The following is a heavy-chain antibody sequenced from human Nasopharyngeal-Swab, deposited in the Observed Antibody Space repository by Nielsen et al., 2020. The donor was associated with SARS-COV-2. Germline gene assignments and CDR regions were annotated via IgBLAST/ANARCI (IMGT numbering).Heavy chain of an antibody. V-gene: IGHV4-59*01. J-gene: IGHJ5*02. CDR3: ATHQGTWELRRNWFDP. Sequence: WIRQSPGTGLEWIGYIYYSGSTNYNPSLKSRVTISVDTSKNQFSLKLSSVTAADTAVYYCATHQGTWELRRNWFDPWGQGTLVTVSS. D-gene: IGHD1-26*01. CDR2: IYYSGST.